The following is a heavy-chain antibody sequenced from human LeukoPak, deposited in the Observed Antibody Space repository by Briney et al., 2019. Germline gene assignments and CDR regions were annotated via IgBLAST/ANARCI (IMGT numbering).Heavy chain of an antibody. Sequence: ASVRLSCKASGYTFTGYYMHWVRQAPGQGLEWMGWINPNSGGTNYAQKFQGRVTMTGDTSISTAYMELSRLRSDDTAVYYCARGPPNYYDSSGYYSYWGRGTLFSVSS. CDR2: INPNSGGT. J-gene: IGHJ4*02. D-gene: IGHD3-22*01. V-gene: IGHV1-2*02. CDR1: GYTFTGYY. CDR3: ARGPPNYYDSSGYYSY.